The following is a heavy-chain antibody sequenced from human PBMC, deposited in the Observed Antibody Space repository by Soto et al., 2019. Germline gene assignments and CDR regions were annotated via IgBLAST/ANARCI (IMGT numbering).Heavy chain of an antibody. CDR1: GYTFTAYS. CDR3: AREASAVISLDY. J-gene: IGHJ4*02. CDR2: FNPNSGDT. Sequence: QVQLVHSEAEVKKPGASVKVSCKASGYTFTAYSMHWVRQAPGQGLEWVGWFNPNSGDTIYAQKFQGRVTLNRDTSIGTAYMELYSLTSDDTAGYYCAREASAVISLDYWGQGTLVTVSS. D-gene: IGHD6-19*01. V-gene: IGHV1-2*02.